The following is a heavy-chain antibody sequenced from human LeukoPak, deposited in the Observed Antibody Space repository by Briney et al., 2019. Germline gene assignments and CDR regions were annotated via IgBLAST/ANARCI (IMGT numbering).Heavy chain of an antibody. D-gene: IGHD3-16*02. V-gene: IGHV4-34*01. CDR1: GGSFSGYY. Sequence: SETLSLTCAVYGGSFSGYYWSWIRQPPGKGLEWIREINHSGSTNYNPSLKSRVTISVDTSKNQFSLKLSSVTAADTAVYYCARGTRYGYRYWGQGTLVTVSS. CDR2: INHSGST. J-gene: IGHJ4*02. CDR3: ARGTRYGYRY.